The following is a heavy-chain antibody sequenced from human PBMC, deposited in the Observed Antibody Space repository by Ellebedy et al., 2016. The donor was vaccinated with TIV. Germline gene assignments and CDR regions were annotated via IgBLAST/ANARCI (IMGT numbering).Heavy chain of an antibody. V-gene: IGHV3-30*18. Sequence: GGSLRLSXAASGFTFSSYGMHWVRQAPGKGLEWVAVISYDGSNKYYADSVKGRFTISRDNSKNTLYLQMNSLRAEDTAVYYCSNLFVDIVATMGGPGAFDIWGQGTMVTVSS. J-gene: IGHJ3*02. CDR1: GFTFSSYG. D-gene: IGHD5-12*01. CDR2: ISYDGSNK. CDR3: SNLFVDIVATMGGPGAFDI.